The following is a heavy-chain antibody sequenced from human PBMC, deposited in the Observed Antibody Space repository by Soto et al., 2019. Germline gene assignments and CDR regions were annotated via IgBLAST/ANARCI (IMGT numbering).Heavy chain of an antibody. Sequence: QVQLVQSGAEVKKPGSSVKVSCKASGGTFSSYAISWVRQAPGQGLEWMGGIIPIFGTANYAQKFQGSVTITADESTSTAYMELSSLRSEDTAVYYCARDPGDCSGGSCYYYYGMDVWGQGTTVTVSS. J-gene: IGHJ6*02. CDR2: IIPIFGTA. D-gene: IGHD2-15*01. V-gene: IGHV1-69*01. CDR3: ARDPGDCSGGSCYYYYGMDV. CDR1: GGTFSSYA.